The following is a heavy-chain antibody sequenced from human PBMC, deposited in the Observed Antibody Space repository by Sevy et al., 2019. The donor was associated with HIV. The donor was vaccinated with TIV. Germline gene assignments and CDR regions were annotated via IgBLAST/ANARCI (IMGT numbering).Heavy chain of an antibody. CDR2: IIWNSDKI. Sequence: GGSLRLSCVASGFTFDDNAMHWVRQAPGKGLEWVSGIIWNSDKIGYADSVKGRFTISGDNAKNSLYLQMNSLRTEDTALYYCAKSRTSFRGMDVWGQGTTVTVSS. CDR1: GFTFDDNA. V-gene: IGHV3-9*01. CDR3: AKSRTSFRGMDV. J-gene: IGHJ6*02. D-gene: IGHD2-2*01.